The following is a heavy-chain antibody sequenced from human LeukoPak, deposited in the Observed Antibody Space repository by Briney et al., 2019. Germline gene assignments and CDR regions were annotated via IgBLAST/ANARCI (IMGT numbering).Heavy chain of an antibody. Sequence: SETLSLTCAVYGGSFSGYYWSWIRRPPGKGLEWIGEINHSGSTNYNPSLKSRVTISVDTSKNQFSLKLSSVTAADTAVYYCARGPSSTDYYGSGSYRGGWFDPWGQGILVTVSS. CDR3: ARGPSSTDYYGSGSYRGGWFDP. J-gene: IGHJ5*02. CDR2: INHSGST. D-gene: IGHD3-10*01. CDR1: GGSFSGYY. V-gene: IGHV4-34*01.